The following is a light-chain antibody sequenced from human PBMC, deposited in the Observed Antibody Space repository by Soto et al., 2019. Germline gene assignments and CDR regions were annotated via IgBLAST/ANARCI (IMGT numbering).Light chain of an antibody. Sequence: QTVVTQEPSLTVSPGGTVTLTCGSSTGTVTNGHYPYWFQQKPGQAPKTLIYDTSNKHSWTPARFSGSLRGGKAALTLSGAQPDDEADYYWLLSFSGARRVFGGGTQLTVL. CDR1: TGTVTNGHY. CDR3: LLSFSGARRV. J-gene: IGLJ7*01. V-gene: IGLV7-46*01. CDR2: DTS.